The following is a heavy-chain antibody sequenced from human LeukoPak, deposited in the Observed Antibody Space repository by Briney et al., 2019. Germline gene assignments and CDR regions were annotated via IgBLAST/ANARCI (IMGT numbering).Heavy chain of an antibody. D-gene: IGHD4-17*01. V-gene: IGHV3-30-3*01. CDR3: ARAGNDYGDYVFDY. CDR2: ISFDGFNK. Sequence: GGSLRLSCAAYGFNSPDYAIHWVRQAPGKGLEWVAVISFDGFNKYYADSVKGRFTISRDNSKNTLYLQMNSLRGEDTAVYYCARAGNDYGDYVFDYWGQGILVTVSS. CDR1: GFNSPDYA. J-gene: IGHJ4*02.